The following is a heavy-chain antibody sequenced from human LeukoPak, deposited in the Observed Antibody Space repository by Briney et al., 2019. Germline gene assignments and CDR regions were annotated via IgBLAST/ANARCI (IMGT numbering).Heavy chain of an antibody. CDR2: IYYSGST. Sequence: SETPSLTCTVSGGSISSYYWSWIRHPPGRGLEWVGYIYYSGSTNYNPALKSRVTISVATSKNQFSLKLSSVTAADTAVYYCARRYLAAKDAFDIWGQGTMVTVSS. D-gene: IGHD2-15*01. CDR3: ARRYLAAKDAFDI. V-gene: IGHV4-59*01. J-gene: IGHJ3*02. CDR1: GGSISSYY.